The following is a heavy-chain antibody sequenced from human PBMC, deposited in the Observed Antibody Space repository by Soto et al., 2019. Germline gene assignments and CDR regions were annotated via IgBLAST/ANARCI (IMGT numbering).Heavy chain of an antibody. CDR1: GGSIRNGNYY. D-gene: IGHD1-1*01. V-gene: IGHV4-31*03. CDR2: IYYIGTT. J-gene: IGHJ5*02. CDR3: AKNETTRPWFDP. Sequence: QVQLQESGPGLVKASQTLSLTCTVSGGSIRNGNYYWSWIRQLPGKGQEWIGNIYYIGTTSYNPSLKSRVIISIDTSKNQSSLELTSVLAADTAVYYCAKNETTRPWFDPWGQGTLVTVSS.